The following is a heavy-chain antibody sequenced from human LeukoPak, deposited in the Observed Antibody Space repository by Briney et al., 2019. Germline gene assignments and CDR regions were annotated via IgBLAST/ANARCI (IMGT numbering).Heavy chain of an antibody. V-gene: IGHV1-2*02. CDR3: ARGGASGIVVVVAAFGY. CDR2: INPNSGGT. J-gene: IGHJ4*02. CDR1: GYTFTGSY. Sequence: ASVKVSCKASGYTFTGSYMHWVRQAPGQGLEWMGWINPNSGGTNYAQKFQGRVTMARDTSISTAYMELSRLRSDDTAVYYCARGGASGIVVVVAAFGYWGQGTLVTVSS. D-gene: IGHD2-15*01.